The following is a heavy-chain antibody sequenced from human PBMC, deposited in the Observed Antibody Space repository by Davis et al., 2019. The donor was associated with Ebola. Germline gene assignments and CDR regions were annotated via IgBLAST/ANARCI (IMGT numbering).Heavy chain of an antibody. CDR1: GFTFSSYS. CDR2: ISSSSSYT. D-gene: IGHD6-6*01. Sequence: PGGSLRLSCAASGFTFSSYSMNWVRQAPGKGLEWVSSISSSSSYTYYADSVKGRFTISRDNAKNSLYLQMNSLRAEDTAVYYCARSSIAARPGYYYGMDVWGQGTTVTVSS. J-gene: IGHJ6*02. CDR3: ARSSIAARPGYYYGMDV. V-gene: IGHV3-21*01.